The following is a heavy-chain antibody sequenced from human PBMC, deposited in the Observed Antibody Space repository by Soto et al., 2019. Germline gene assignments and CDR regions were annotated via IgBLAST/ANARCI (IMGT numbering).Heavy chain of an antibody. D-gene: IGHD4-17*01. CDR1: GDSFSTSNYY. CDR3: ARRGGGDSLFDS. CDR2: IFYGGGTGVT. Sequence: QLHLQESGPGLVKPSETLSLTCTVSGDSFSTSNYYWGWIRQPPGKGLEWIGNIFYGGGTGVTYYSTALKSRVLISVDTSKNQFSLKLRSITAADTAFYFCARRGGGDSLFDSWGQGKLVTVSS. J-gene: IGHJ4*02. V-gene: IGHV4-39*01.